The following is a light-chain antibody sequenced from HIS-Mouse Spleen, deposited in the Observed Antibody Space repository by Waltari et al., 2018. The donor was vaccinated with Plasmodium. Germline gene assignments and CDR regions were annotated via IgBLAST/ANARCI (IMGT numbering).Light chain of an antibody. CDR1: SSAFGGYNF. CDR3: CSYAGSYTLV. Sequence: QSALTQPRSVSGSPGQSVPISCTGTSSAFGGYNFVSWYQQHPGKAPKLMIYDVSKRPSGVPDRFSGSKSGNTASLTISGLQAEDEADYYCCSYAGSYTLVFGGGTKLTVL. J-gene: IGLJ2*01. CDR2: DVS. V-gene: IGLV2-11*01.